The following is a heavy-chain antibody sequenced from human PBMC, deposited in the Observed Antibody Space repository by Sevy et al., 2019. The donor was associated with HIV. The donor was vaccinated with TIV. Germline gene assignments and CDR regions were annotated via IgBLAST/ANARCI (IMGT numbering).Heavy chain of an antibody. D-gene: IGHD3-3*01. V-gene: IGHV3-15*01. CDR2: IKSKTDGGTT. Sequence: GESLKISCAATGLTFNNAWMTWVRQAPGMGLEWVGRIKSKTDGGTTDYAAPVKSRFTISRDDAQNTLYLQMNSLKTEDTAVHYCTTKDGYWSGYYYFDYWGQGTLVTVSS. J-gene: IGHJ4*02. CDR1: GLTFNNAW. CDR3: TTKDGYWSGYYYFDY.